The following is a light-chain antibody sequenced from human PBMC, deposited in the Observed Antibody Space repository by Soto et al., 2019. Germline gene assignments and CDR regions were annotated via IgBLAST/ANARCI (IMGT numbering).Light chain of an antibody. CDR1: SGDVGSYKY. J-gene: IGLJ2*01. Sequence: QSVLTQPASVSGSPGQSISVSCTGSSGDVGSYKYVSWYQQHPGKAPKLIIYEVNKRPSGVSDRFSGSKSGNTASLTISGLQAEDEADYYSSSYTITSTLVIFGGGTKLTVL. V-gene: IGLV2-14*01. CDR3: SSYTITSTLVI. CDR2: EVN.